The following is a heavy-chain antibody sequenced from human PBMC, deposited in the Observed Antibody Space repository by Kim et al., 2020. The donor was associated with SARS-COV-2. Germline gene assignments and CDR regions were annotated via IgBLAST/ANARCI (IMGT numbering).Heavy chain of an antibody. Sequence: GGSLRLSCAASGFTVSSNFMSWFRQAPGKGLELVSIIFGDGGTNYADSVKGRFTISRDNSKNTLYLQMNSLRVEDTAVYYCARTGASGWEWGQGTLVTVSS. CDR1: GFTVSSNF. V-gene: IGHV3-53*01. CDR2: IFGDGGT. CDR3: ARTGASGWE. D-gene: IGHD6-19*01. J-gene: IGHJ4*02.